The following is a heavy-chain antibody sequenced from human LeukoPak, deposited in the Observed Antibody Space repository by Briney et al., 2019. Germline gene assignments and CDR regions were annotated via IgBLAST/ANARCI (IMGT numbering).Heavy chain of an antibody. D-gene: IGHD3-22*01. CDR2: ISSSSSYI. CDR3: AREYYYGSSGYYAPDHFDY. V-gene: IGHV3-21*01. J-gene: IGHJ4*02. Sequence: GGSLRLSCAASGFTFSSYSMNWVRQAPGKGLEWVSSISSSSSYIYYADSVKGRFTISRDNAKNSPYLQMNSLRAEDTAVYYCAREYYYGSSGYYAPDHFDYWGQGTLVTVSS. CDR1: GFTFSSYS.